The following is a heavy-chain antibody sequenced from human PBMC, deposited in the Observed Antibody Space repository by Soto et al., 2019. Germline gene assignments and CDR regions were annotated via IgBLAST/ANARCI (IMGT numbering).Heavy chain of an antibody. J-gene: IGHJ4*02. D-gene: IGHD4-17*01. Sequence: EVQLLESGGGLVQPGGSLRLSCEASGFSFSSYALSWVRQPPGKGLEWVSTFSAGGRAYYADPVKGRFTIAKDFSKNTLHLQTNSLRAEDTAVYYCAKESMPEHYGDTLFDHWGQGTRVTVSS. V-gene: IGHV3-23*01. CDR3: AKESMPEHYGDTLFDH. CDR2: FSAGGRA. CDR1: GFSFSSYA.